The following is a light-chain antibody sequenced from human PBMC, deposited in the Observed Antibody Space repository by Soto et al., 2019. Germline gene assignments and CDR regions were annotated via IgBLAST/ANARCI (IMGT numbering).Light chain of an antibody. CDR1: SRDVGVYKY. J-gene: IGLJ1*01. CDR2: DVI. CDR3: CSYAGDYTFV. Sequence: QSALIQPRSVSGSPGQSVTISCTGTSRDVGVYKYVSWYRQYPGKAPKLMIYDVITRPSGVPDRFSGSKSGNTASLTISGLQADDEADDYCCSYAGDYTFVFGTGTKLTVL. V-gene: IGLV2-11*01.